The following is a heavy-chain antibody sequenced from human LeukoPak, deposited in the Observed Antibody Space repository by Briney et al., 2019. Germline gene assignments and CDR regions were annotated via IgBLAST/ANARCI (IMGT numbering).Heavy chain of an antibody. Sequence: AXSGFSLSSXXXXXVRQXPGXXXXXXSRVNGDGSSTNYADSVKGRFTISRDNAKNTLYLQMNSLRAEDTAVYYCAKAATGTRNAFDIWGQGTMVTVSS. CDR3: AKAATGTRNAFDI. J-gene: IGHJ3*02. D-gene: IGHD6-13*01. V-gene: IGHV3-74*01. CDR2: VNGDGSST. CDR1: GFSLSSXX.